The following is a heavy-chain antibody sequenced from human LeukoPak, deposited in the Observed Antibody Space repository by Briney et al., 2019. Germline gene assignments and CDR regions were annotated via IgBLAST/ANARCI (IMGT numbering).Heavy chain of an antibody. CDR3: AKGRYDFWSGYPNNWFDP. CDR2: ISGSGSSR. D-gene: IGHD3-3*01. CDR1: GFTFSSYA. J-gene: IGHJ5*02. V-gene: IGHV3-23*01. Sequence: GGSLRLSCAASGFTFSSYAMTWVRQVPGKGLEWVSGISGSGSSRYYADSVKGRFTISRDNSRYTLYLQMNSLRAEDTAVYYCAKGRYDFWSGYPNNWFDPWGQGTLVTVSS.